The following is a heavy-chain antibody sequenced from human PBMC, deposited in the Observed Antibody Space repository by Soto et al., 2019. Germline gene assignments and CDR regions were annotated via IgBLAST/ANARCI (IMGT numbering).Heavy chain of an antibody. D-gene: IGHD4-17*01. CDR1: GFAFNSYG. V-gene: IGHV3-30*18. CDR2: ISQDGSNK. J-gene: IGHJ4*02. Sequence: QVQLEESGGGVVQPGRSLRLSCAASGFAFNSYGMHWVRQTPDKGLEWVAVISQDGSNKYYAASVKGRFTISRDNPKNTLYLEVNSLRAEDTAVYYCAKGWSDGDCYFGHWGQGALVTVSS. CDR3: AKGWSDGDCYFGH.